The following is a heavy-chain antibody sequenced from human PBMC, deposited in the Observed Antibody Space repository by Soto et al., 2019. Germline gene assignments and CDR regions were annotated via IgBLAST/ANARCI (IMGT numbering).Heavy chain of an antibody. CDR2: IHHGGTT. CDR3: ARGQLWSD. CDR1: GGSFSGYY. D-gene: IGHD3-10*01. J-gene: IGHJ4*02. V-gene: IGHV4-34*01. Sequence: ASETLSLTCTVYGGSFSGYYWSWIRQSPGKGLEWIGEIHHGGTTNYNPSLKSRVTISVDRPKNQFSLKLKSVTAADTAIYYCARGQLWSDWGQGTLVTVSS.